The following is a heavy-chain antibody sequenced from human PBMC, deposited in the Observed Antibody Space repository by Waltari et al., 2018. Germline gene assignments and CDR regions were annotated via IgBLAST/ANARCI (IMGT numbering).Heavy chain of an antibody. V-gene: IGHV1-2*02. Sequence: HVQLVQSGSEMKTPGASVKVSCKTSGYTFTDYFIHWVRQAPGQGLEWMGWINPKSGDTHLALKFQDRVSMTRDASISTVYLDVSSLRSDDTAVFYCARGIVDTPMVPESWGQGTLVTVSS. CDR1: GYTFTDYF. J-gene: IGHJ5*02. D-gene: IGHD5-18*01. CDR3: ARGIVDTPMVPES. CDR2: INPKSGDT.